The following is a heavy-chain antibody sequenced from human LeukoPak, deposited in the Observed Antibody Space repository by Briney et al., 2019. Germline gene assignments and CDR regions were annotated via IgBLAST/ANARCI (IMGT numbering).Heavy chain of an antibody. Sequence: PGGSLRLSCAASGFTFSNYAMSWVRQAPGKGLEWVSIISGSGAGGAVGATYYADSVKGRFTISRDNSKNTLYLQMNSLRAEDTAVYYCAKGAFYSSGTYSDYWGQGTLVSVSS. CDR1: GFTFSNYA. J-gene: IGHJ4*02. CDR2: ISGSGAGGAVGAT. V-gene: IGHV3-23*01. CDR3: AKGAFYSSGTYSDY. D-gene: IGHD3-10*01.